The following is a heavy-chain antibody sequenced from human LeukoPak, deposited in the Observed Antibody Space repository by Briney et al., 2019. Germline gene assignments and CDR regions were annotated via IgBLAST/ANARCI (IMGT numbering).Heavy chain of an antibody. V-gene: IGHV4-38-2*02. CDR2: IYHSGNT. D-gene: IGHD1-7*01. J-gene: IGHJ6*03. CDR3: ARDDWNSGYMDV. Sequence: SETLSLTCTVSGYSIRNGFYWGWIRQPPGKGLEWIGSIYHSGNTYSNPSLKSRVNISEDTSKNQFSLKLSSVTAADTAVYYCARDDWNSGYMDVWGKGTTVTVSS. CDR1: GYSIRNGFY.